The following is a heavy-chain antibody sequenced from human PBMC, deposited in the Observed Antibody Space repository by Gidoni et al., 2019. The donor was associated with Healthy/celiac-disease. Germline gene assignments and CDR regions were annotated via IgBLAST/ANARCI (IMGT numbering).Heavy chain of an antibody. CDR3: AGRGTGTTVDGMDV. J-gene: IGHJ6*02. CDR1: GGTFSSYA. Sequence: QVQLVQSGAQVKKPGSSVNVSCKASGGTFSSYAISWVRQAPGQGLELMGRIIPILGIANYAQKFQGRVTITADKSTSTAYMELSSLRSEDTAVYYCAGRGTGTTVDGMDVWGQGTTVTVSS. V-gene: IGHV1-69*04. CDR2: IIPILGIA. D-gene: IGHD1-1*01.